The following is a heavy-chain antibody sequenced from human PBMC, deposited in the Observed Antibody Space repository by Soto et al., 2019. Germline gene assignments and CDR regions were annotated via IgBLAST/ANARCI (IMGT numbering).Heavy chain of an antibody. CDR1: GFPFSRYA. Sequence: LRLSCAASGFPFSRYAMHWFRPAPGKGLASGASIVSVGSNRYYADPERDRVTIPRVNSMNTLDPQMHGRSPGGTAVYYCASGCRSIGCRVFAYWGQEALVTVSS. CDR3: ASGCRSIGCRVFAY. V-gene: IGHV3-30-3*01. J-gene: IGHJ4*02. D-gene: IGHD2-2*01. CDR2: IVSVGSNR.